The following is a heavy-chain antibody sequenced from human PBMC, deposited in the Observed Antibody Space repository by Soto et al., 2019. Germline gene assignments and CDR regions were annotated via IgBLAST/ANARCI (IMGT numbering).Heavy chain of an antibody. V-gene: IGHV3-74*01. CDR3: TRGPRPISTGTGAY. CDR1: GFIFKMYW. Sequence: GGSLRLSCAASGFIFKMYWMHWVRQSPGKGLVWISRIYNDGTYSDYADSVRGRFTISRDNVNDTPYLQMNNLRAEDSGLYYCTRGPRPISTGTGAYWGQGTQVTVSS. D-gene: IGHD3-10*01. CDR2: IYNDGTYS. J-gene: IGHJ4*02.